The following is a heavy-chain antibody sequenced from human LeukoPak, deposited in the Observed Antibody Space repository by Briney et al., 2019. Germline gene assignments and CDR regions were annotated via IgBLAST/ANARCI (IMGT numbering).Heavy chain of an antibody. Sequence: GGSLRLSCAVSGFTFSNYGMHWVRQAPGKGLEWVAFIRYDGSNKYYADSVKGRFIISRDNSKNTLFLQVNSLRADDTAVYYCANQNDTDYNYYFDYWGQGTLVTVSS. V-gene: IGHV3-30*02. J-gene: IGHJ4*02. CDR3: ANQNDTDYNYYFDY. CDR1: GFTFSNYG. D-gene: IGHD1-1*01. CDR2: IRYDGSNK.